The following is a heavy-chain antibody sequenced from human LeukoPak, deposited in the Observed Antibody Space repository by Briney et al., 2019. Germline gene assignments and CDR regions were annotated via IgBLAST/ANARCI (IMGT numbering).Heavy chain of an antibody. CDR2: IYPGDSDT. CDR1: GYSFTSYW. Sequence: GESLKISCKGSGYSFTSYWIGWVRQMPGKGLEWMGIIYPGDSDTRYSPSFQGQVTMSADKSISTAYLQWSSLKASDTAVYYCARRGYSGYESAWFDPWGQGTLVTVSS. J-gene: IGHJ5*02. CDR3: ARRGYSGYESAWFDP. D-gene: IGHD5-12*01. V-gene: IGHV5-51*01.